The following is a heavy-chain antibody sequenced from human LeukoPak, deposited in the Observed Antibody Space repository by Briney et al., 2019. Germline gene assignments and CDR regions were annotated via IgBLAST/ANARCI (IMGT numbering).Heavy chain of an antibody. Sequence: PGGSLRLSCAASGFTLDDYGMSWVRQAPGKGLEWVSGINWNGGSTGYADSVKGRFTISRDNAKNSLYLQMNSLRAEDTALYYCARDEWLDYGENYYYYYMDVWGKGTTVTVSS. CDR1: GFTLDDYG. D-gene: IGHD4-17*01. CDR2: INWNGGST. V-gene: IGHV3-20*04. CDR3: ARDEWLDYGENYYYYYMDV. J-gene: IGHJ6*03.